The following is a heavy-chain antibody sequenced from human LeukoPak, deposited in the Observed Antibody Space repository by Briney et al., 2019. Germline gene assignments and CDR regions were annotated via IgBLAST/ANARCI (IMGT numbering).Heavy chain of an antibody. CDR1: GGTFSGYY. D-gene: IGHD2-2*02. J-gene: IGHJ6*03. Sequence: PSETLSLTCAVYGGTFSGYYWSWIRQPPGKGLEWIGEINHSGSTNYNPSLKSRVTISVDTSKNQFSLKLSSVTAADTAVYYCARGVEVVVPAAIRWGYYYYYYMDVWGKGTTVTVSS. CDR3: ARGVEVVVPAAIRWGYYYYYYMDV. CDR2: INHSGST. V-gene: IGHV4-34*01.